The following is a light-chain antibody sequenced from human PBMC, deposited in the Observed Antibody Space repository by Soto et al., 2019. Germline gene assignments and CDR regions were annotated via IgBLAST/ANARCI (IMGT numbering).Light chain of an antibody. J-gene: IGLJ1*01. CDR1: SSNIGPDSA. CDR2: DNI. V-gene: IGLV1-40*01. CDR3: QSLDKSLDVDV. Sequence: QPVLTQPPSVSGAPGQRLTISCTGTSSNIGPDSAVHWYQQLPGTAPKLLIYDNINRPSGVPDRFSGSKSGTSASLAITGLQAEDEADYYCQSLDKSLDVDVFGTGTKLTVL.